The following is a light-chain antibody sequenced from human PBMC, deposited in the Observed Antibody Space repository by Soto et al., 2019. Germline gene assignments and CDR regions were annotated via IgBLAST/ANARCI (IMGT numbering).Light chain of an antibody. V-gene: IGLV1-40*01. Sequence: QSVLPQPPSMSGAPGQRVTISCTGSSSNIGAGYDVHWYQQLPGTAPKLLIYGNSNRPSGVPDRFSGSKSGTSASLAITGLQAEDEADYYCQSYDSSLSVVVFGGGTKLTVL. CDR3: QSYDSSLSVVV. CDR2: GNS. J-gene: IGLJ2*01. CDR1: SSNIGAGYD.